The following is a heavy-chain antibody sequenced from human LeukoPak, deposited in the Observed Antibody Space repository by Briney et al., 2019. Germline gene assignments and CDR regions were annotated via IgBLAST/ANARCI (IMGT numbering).Heavy chain of an antibody. CDR2: IYYSGST. V-gene: IGHV4-39*07. J-gene: IGHJ4*02. CDR1: GGSISSSSYY. D-gene: IGHD2-2*01. Sequence: SETLSPTCTVSGGSISSSSYYWGWIRQPPGKGLEWIGSIYYSGSTYYNPSLKSRVTISVDTSKNQFSLKLSSVTAADTAVYYCARVFCSSTSCYRYYFDYWGQGTLVTVSS. CDR3: ARVFCSSTSCYRYYFDY.